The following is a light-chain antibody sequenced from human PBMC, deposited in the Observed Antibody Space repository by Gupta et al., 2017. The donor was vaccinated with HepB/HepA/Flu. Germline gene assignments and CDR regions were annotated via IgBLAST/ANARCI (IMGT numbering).Light chain of an antibody. CDR1: QSISTY. V-gene: IGKV1-39*01. CDR2: GAS. Sequence: DIQMTPSPSSLSASVGDRVTITCRASQSISTYLNWYQQKPGKVPKLLIYGASNLQSGVPSRFSGSGSGTDFTLTISSLQPEDFATYYCQQSYTAVFTFGPGTNVNIK. J-gene: IGKJ3*01. CDR3: QQSYTAVFT.